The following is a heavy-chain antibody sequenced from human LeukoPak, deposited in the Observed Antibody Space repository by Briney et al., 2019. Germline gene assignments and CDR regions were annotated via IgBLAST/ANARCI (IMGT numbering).Heavy chain of an antibody. J-gene: IGHJ3*02. Sequence: GGSLRLSCAASGFTFSSYAMSWVRQAPGKGLEWVSAISGSGGSTYYADSVKGRFTISRDNSKNTLYLQMNSQRAEDTAVYYCAKDISGWYGSFAFDIWGQGTMVTVSS. CDR1: GFTFSSYA. CDR2: ISGSGGST. V-gene: IGHV3-23*01. D-gene: IGHD6-19*01. CDR3: AKDISGWYGSFAFDI.